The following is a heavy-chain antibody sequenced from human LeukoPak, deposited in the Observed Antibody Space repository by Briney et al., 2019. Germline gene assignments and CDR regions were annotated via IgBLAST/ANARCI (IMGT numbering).Heavy chain of an antibody. CDR1: GFVVGGNY. V-gene: IGHV3-53*01. D-gene: IGHD2-21*02. CDR2: IYSGAST. Sequence: GGSLRLSCAASGFVVGGNYMSWVRQAPGKGLEWVSVIYSGASTYYADSVKGRFSTSRDSSTSTLFLQMDSLRVEDTAMYYCARPTDGDSTRYGMDVWGQGTTVIVSS. J-gene: IGHJ6*02. CDR3: ARPTDGDSTRYGMDV.